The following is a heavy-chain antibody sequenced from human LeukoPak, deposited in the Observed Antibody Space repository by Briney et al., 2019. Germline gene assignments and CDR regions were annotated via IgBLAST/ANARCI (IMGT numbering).Heavy chain of an antibody. Sequence: GGSLRLSCAGSGFTVSNNRLSWVRQAPGMGLEWVSTIYSDGNTYYPDSVKGRFTISRDGSKNTLYLQLNSLRTEDTAIYYCVREREGSNSEHWGQGTLVTVSS. V-gene: IGHV3-53*01. CDR2: IYSDGNT. CDR3: VREREGSNSEH. J-gene: IGHJ1*01. D-gene: IGHD1-26*01. CDR1: GFTVSNNR.